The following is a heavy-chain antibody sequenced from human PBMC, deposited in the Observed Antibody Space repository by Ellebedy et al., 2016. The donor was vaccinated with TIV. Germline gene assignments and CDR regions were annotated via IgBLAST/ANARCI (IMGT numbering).Heavy chain of an antibody. V-gene: IGHV3-30*18. CDR1: GFTFSSFV. Sequence: GESLKISCAASGFTFSSFVMHWVRQAPGKGLEWVAVISYDGSNYYYADSVKGRFTISRDNSKNTLYLQMDSLRVEDTAMYYCAKDTNWPMVWGQGTMVTVSS. CDR3: AKDTNWPMV. CDR2: ISYDGSNY. J-gene: IGHJ3*01. D-gene: IGHD1-1*01.